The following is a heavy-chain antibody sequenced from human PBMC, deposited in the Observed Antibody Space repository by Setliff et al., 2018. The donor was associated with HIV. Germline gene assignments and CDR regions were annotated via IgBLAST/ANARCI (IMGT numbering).Heavy chain of an antibody. Sequence: PSETLSLTCAVSGGSISSSNWWSWVRQPPEKGLEWIGEIYHSGTTNYNPSLNSRVTISVDKSKNQFSLNLSSVTAADTAVYYCARGARRYNYGYWFYHGMDVWGQGTTVTVSS. CDR1: GGSISSSNW. CDR3: ARGARRYNYGYWFYHGMDV. D-gene: IGHD5-18*01. CDR2: IYHSGTT. V-gene: IGHV4-4*02. J-gene: IGHJ6*02.